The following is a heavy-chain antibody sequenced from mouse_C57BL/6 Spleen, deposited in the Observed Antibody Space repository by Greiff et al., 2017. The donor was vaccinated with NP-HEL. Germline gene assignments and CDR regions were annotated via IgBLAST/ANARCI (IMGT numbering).Heavy chain of an antibody. CDR1: GFTSSSYA. Sequence: EVKLVESGGGLVKPGGSLKLSCAASGFTSSSYAMSWVRQTPEKRLEWVATISDGGSYTYYPDNVKGRFTISRDNAKNNLYLQMSHLKSEDTAMYYCARDDPHYYGSSYGFAYWGQGTLVTVSA. CDR2: ISDGGSYT. J-gene: IGHJ3*01. D-gene: IGHD1-1*01. CDR3: ARDDPHYYGSSYGFAY. V-gene: IGHV5-4*01.